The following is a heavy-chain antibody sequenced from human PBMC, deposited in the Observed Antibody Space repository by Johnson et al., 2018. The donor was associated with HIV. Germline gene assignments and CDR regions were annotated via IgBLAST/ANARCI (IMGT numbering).Heavy chain of an antibody. CDR2: IRYDGSYK. Sequence: VQLVESGGGLVQPGGSLRLSCAASGFTFSGSAMHWFRQAPGKGLEWVAFIRYDGSYKYYADSVKGRFTISRDNSKNTLYLQMNSLRVEDTAVYYCAKGEQLVISRKGHDAFHIWGQGTMVTVSS. V-gene: IGHV3-30*02. J-gene: IGHJ3*02. D-gene: IGHD6-6*01. CDR3: AKGEQLVISRKGHDAFHI. CDR1: GFTFSGSA.